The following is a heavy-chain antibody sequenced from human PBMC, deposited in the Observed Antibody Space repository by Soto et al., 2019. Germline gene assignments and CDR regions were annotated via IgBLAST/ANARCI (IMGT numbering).Heavy chain of an antibody. Sequence: SETLSLTCTVSGGSISYEYYHWTWIRQSPGKGLEWIGYIYYSGSTNYNPSFKSRVTISVDTSKNQFSLKLSSVTAADTAVYYCASLFDYGDYGSYGVNPQDDAFDIWGQGTMVTVSS. V-gene: IGHV4-59*08. J-gene: IGHJ3*02. CDR2: IYYSGST. CDR1: GGSISYEYYH. CDR3: ASLFDYGDYGSYGVNPQDDAFDI. D-gene: IGHD4-17*01.